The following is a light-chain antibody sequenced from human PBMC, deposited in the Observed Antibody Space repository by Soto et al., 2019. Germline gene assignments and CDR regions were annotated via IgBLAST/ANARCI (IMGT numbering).Light chain of an antibody. J-gene: IGLJ2*01. V-gene: IGLV3-21*02. CDR2: DDS. CDR3: QVWDSSSDHVV. Sequence: SSELTQPPSGSVAPGQTARITCGGNNIGSKSVHWYQQKPGQAPVLVVDDDSDRPSGIPERFSGYNSGNTATLTISRVEVGDEADYYCQVWDSSSDHVVFGGGTKLTVL. CDR1: NIGSKS.